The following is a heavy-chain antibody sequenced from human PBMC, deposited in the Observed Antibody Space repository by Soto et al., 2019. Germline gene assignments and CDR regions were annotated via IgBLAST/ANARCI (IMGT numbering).Heavy chain of an antibody. CDR2: IYYSGST. Sequence: QVQLQESGPGLVKPSQTLSLTCTVSGGSISSGGYYWSWIRQHPGKGLEWIGYIYYSGSTYYNPSLKRRVTISVDTSKNRFSLKLSSVTAADTAVYYCARGLGYCTNGVCSDLNWYFDLWGRGTLVTVSS. CDR3: ARGLGYCTNGVCSDLNWYFDL. CDR1: GGSISSGGYY. D-gene: IGHD2-8*01. V-gene: IGHV4-31*03. J-gene: IGHJ2*01.